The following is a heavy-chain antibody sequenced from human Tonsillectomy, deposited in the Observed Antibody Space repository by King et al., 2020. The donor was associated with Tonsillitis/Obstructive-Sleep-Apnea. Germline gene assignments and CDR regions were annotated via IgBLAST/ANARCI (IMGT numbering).Heavy chain of an antibody. D-gene: IGHD6-13*01. CDR1: GFTFSDYY. J-gene: IGHJ6*03. Sequence: VQLVESGGGLVKPGGSLRLSCAASGFTFSDYYMSWIRQAPGKGLEWVSYISSSSSYTNYADSVKGRFTISRDNAKNSLYLQMNSLRAEDTAVYYCASTTVGYSSSWFYYYYYMDVWGKGTTVTVSS. CDR2: ISSSSSYT. CDR3: ASTTVGYSSSWFYYYYYMDV. V-gene: IGHV3-11*05.